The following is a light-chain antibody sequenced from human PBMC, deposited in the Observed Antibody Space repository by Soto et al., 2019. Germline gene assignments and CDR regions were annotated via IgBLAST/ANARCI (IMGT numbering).Light chain of an antibody. CDR2: LNSDGSH. CDR3: QTWGTGSWV. V-gene: IGLV4-69*01. CDR1: SGHNTYA. J-gene: IGLJ3*02. Sequence: QSVLTQSPSASASLGASAKLTCTLRSGHNTYAIAWHQQQPEKGPRYVMKLNSDGSHSKGDGIPDRVSGSSSRAERYLAIASFQSEDDADYYCQTWGTGSWVFGGGTKLAVL.